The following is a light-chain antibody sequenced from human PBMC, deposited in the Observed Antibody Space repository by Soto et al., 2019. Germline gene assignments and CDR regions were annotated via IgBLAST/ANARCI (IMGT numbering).Light chain of an antibody. V-gene: IGKV3-15*01. J-gene: IGKJ1*01. CDR2: GAS. Sequence: EIVMTQFPATLSVSPGEXXTLSXRASESVSSHLAWYQQKPGQAPRFLIYGASTRATGIPDRFSGSGSGTEFTLTISSLQPEDSAVYFCQQYNNWPRWTFGPGTKVEI. CDR1: ESVSSH. CDR3: QQYNNWPRWT.